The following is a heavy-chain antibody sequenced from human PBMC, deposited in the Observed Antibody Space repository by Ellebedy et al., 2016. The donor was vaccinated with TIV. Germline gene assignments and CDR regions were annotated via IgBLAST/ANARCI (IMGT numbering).Heavy chain of an antibody. CDR2: IDWEDDK. Sequence: SGPTLVKPTQSLTLTCAFSGFSLTTGGMCVSWIRQPPGKALEWLALIDWEDDKYYSASLKTRLTISKDTSKNQVVLTMTNLDPVDTATYFCARTYSSTWEFDYWGQGTLVTVSS. J-gene: IGHJ4*02. V-gene: IGHV2-70*01. CDR1: GFSLTTGGMC. D-gene: IGHD6-19*01. CDR3: ARTYSSTWEFDY.